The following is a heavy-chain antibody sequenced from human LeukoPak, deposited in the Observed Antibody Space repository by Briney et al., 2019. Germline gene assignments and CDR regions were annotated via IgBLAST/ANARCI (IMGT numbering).Heavy chain of an antibody. CDR3: AKDKRAYSGSHGPYYYFYYMDV. J-gene: IGHJ6*03. Sequence: GGSLRLSCAASGFTFSSYAMHWVRQAPGKGLEWVAVISYDASNKYYADSVKGRFTISRDNSKNTLYLQMHSLRAEDTAVYYCAKDKRAYSGSHGPYYYFYYMDVWGKGTTVTVYS. CDR1: GFTFSSYA. CDR2: ISYDASNK. D-gene: IGHD1-26*01. V-gene: IGHV3-30*04.